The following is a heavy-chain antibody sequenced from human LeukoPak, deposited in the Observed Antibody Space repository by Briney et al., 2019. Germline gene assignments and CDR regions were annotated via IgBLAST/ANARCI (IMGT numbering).Heavy chain of an antibody. Sequence: ASVKVSCKASGYTFTSYDINWVRQATGQGLEWMGRINPNSGGTNYAQKFQGRVTMTRDTSISTAYMELSTLRSDDTAVYYCARDLHSSAPGDFDYWGQGSLVTVSS. CDR1: GYTFTSYD. V-gene: IGHV1-2*06. CDR2: INPNSGGT. CDR3: ARDLHSSAPGDFDY. J-gene: IGHJ4*02. D-gene: IGHD6-13*01.